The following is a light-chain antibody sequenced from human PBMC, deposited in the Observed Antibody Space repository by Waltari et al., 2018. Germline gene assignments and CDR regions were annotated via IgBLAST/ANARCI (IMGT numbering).Light chain of an antibody. CDR1: SPNIGKNY. V-gene: IGLV1-51*01. J-gene: IGLJ2*01. CDR2: EDD. CDR3: GTWDSSMSVGV. Sequence: QSVLTQPHSVSAASGQKVTISCSGSSPNIGKNYLSWYQQFPGTAPKPLIYEDDKRPSGISGRFSGSKSGTSATLDIHGLQTGDEADYYCGTWDSSMSVGVLGGGTKVTVL.